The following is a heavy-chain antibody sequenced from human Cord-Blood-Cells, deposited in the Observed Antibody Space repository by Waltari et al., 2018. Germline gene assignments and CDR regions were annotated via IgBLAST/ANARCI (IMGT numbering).Heavy chain of an antibody. D-gene: IGHD3-16*01. CDR2: INACNGNK. Sequence: QVQLVQSGAEVKKPGASVKVSCKASGYTFTSYAMHWVRQAPGQRLEWMGWINACNGNKKYSQKFQGRVTITRDTSASTAYMELSSLRSEDTAVYYCARVPIMITFGGVDNWFDPWGQGTLVTVSS. CDR3: ARVPIMITFGGVDNWFDP. CDR1: GYTFTSYA. J-gene: IGHJ5*02. V-gene: IGHV1-3*01.